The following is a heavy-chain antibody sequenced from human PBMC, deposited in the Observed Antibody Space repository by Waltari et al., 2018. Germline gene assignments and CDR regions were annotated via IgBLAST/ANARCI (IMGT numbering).Heavy chain of an antibody. Sequence: QVQLVESGGGVVQPGMSLRLSCVGSGFTFSTYAMHWVRQAPGKGLEWVAVTSYDGSVKYYADSVKGRFSISRDNSKNTLYLQMNSLRAEDTAVYFCARGRQWLVLNPFDYWGQGTLVTVAS. CDR2: TSYDGSVK. V-gene: IGHV3-30*01. CDR3: ARGRQWLVLNPFDY. J-gene: IGHJ4*02. CDR1: GFTFSTYA. D-gene: IGHD6-19*01.